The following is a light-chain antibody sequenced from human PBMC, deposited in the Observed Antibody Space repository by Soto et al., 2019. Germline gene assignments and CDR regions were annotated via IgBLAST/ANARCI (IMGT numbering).Light chain of an antibody. J-gene: IGKJ1*01. Sequence: AIRMTQSPSSFSASTGDRVTITCRASQGISSYLAWYQQKPGKAPKLLIYAASTLQSGVPSRFSGSGSGKDFTLTISCLQSEDFATYYCRQYYSYPHPCGQGTKVEI. CDR1: QGISSY. V-gene: IGKV1-8*01. CDR3: RQYYSYPHP. CDR2: AAS.